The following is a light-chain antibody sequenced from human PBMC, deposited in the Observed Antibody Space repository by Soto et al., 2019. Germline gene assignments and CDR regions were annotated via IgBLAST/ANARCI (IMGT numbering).Light chain of an antibody. CDR2: KAS. Sequence: DIQMTQSPSTLSASVGDRVTITCGASQSISSWLAWYQQKPGKAPKLLIYKASNLESGVPSRFSGSGSGTEFTLTISSLQPDDFASNYCQQYNSYSGTFGQGTKVEIK. V-gene: IGKV1-5*03. CDR3: QQYNSYSGT. J-gene: IGKJ1*01. CDR1: QSISSW.